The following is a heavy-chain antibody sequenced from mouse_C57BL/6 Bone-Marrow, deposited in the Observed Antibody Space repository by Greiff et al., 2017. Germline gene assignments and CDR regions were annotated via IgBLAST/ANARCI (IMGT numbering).Heavy chain of an antibody. J-gene: IGHJ1*03. CDR2: IYPRSGNT. V-gene: IGHV1-81*01. Sequence: QVQLQQSGAELARPGASVKLSCKASGYTFTSYGISWVKQRTGQGLEWIGEIYPRSGNTYYNEKFKGKATLTADKSSSTAYMELRSLTSEDSAVYFCARDRSYVIYWYFDVWGTGTTVTVSS. CDR1: GYTFTSYG. CDR3: ARDRSYVIYWYFDV.